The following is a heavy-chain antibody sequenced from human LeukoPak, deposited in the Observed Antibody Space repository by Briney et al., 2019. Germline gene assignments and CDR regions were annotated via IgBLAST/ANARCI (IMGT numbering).Heavy chain of an antibody. Sequence: GGSLRLSCAASGFTFSSCGMHWVRQAPGKGLEWVAVISYDGSNKYYADSVKGRFTISRDNSKNTLYLQMNSLRAEDTAVYYCAKGDSSGWYGFAFDIWGQGTMVTVSS. J-gene: IGHJ3*02. D-gene: IGHD6-19*01. CDR2: ISYDGSNK. CDR1: GFTFSSCG. V-gene: IGHV3-30*18. CDR3: AKGDSSGWYGFAFDI.